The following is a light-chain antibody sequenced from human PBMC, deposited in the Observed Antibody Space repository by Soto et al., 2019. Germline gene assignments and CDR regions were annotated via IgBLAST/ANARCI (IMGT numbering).Light chain of an antibody. J-gene: IGKJ3*01. Sequence: EIVMTQSPATLSVSPGERVTLSCRASQSVSRSLAWYQQKPGQDPRLLIYGASTRATGIPARFSGSGSGTDFTLTISSLQSEDFAVYYCQQYNNWPPFTFGPGTKVDIK. CDR3: QQYNNWPPFT. CDR2: GAS. V-gene: IGKV3-15*01. CDR1: QSVSRS.